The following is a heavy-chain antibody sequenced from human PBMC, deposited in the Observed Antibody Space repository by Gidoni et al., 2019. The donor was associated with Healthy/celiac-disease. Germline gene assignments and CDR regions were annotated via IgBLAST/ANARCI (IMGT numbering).Heavy chain of an antibody. D-gene: IGHD6-19*01. CDR1: GYSFTSYW. CDR2: IYTGDSDT. V-gene: IGHV5-51*01. J-gene: IGHJ6*02. Sequence: EVQLVQSGAEVKKPGESMKISCKGSGYSFTSYWIGWVRQLPGKGLEWLGIIYTGDSDTRSSPAFQGQITISADKSISTAYLQWSIRKSSDTAMYYCARFSGAGCVWGQGTTVTVSS. CDR3: ARFSGAGCV.